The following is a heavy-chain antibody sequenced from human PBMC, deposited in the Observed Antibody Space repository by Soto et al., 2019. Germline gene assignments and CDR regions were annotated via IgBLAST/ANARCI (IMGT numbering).Heavy chain of an antibody. CDR1: GGSFSGYY. J-gene: IGHJ4*02. CDR3: ARATYYYDSSGSIRRYFDY. V-gene: IGHV4-34*01. Sequence: SETLSLTCAVYGGSFSGYYWSWIRQPPGKGLEWVGEINHSGSTNYNPSPKSRVTISVDTSKNQFSLKLSSVTAADTAVYYCARATYYYDSSGSIRRYFDYWGQGTLVTVST. D-gene: IGHD3-22*01. CDR2: INHSGST.